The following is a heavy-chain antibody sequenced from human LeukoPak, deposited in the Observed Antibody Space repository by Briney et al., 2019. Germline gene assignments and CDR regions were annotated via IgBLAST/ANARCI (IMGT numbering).Heavy chain of an antibody. J-gene: IGHJ4*02. CDR3: AKALGITMVRGVERYFDY. D-gene: IGHD3-10*01. CDR2: ISSSSNYI. V-gene: IGHV3-21*04. CDR1: GFTFSSYS. Sequence: GGSLRLSCAASGFTFSSYSMNWVRQAPGKGLEFVSSISSSSNYIYYADSVKGRFTISRDNSKNTLYLQMNSLRAEDTAVYYCAKALGITMVRGVERYFDYWGQGTLVTVSS.